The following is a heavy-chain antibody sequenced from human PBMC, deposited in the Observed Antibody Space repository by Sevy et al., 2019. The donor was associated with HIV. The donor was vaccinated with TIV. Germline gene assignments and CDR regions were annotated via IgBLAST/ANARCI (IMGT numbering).Heavy chain of an antibody. CDR3: ARDLPPSATTVAHFDC. D-gene: IGHD4-17*01. CDR2: ISNSGTTI. CDR1: GFTFSSYE. V-gene: IGHV3-48*03. J-gene: IGHJ4*02. Sequence: GGSLRLPCAASGFTFSSYEMNWVRQAPGKGVEWVSYISNSGTTISYSDSVKGRFTISRDNARNSLYLQMNSLRAEDTAVYYCARDLPPSATTVAHFDCWGQGTLVTVSS.